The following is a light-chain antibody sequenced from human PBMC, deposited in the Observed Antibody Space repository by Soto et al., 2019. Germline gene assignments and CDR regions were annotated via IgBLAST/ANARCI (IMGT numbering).Light chain of an antibody. CDR2: GVK. Sequence: QSVLAQPASVSGSPGQSITISCTGSGRDIGAYDYVSWYQQHPGKAPKLLIYGVKNRPSGVSYRFSASKSAFTASLTISGLQDEEQPHSSRSSYTTSYFYVFGPGTKVTV. J-gene: IGLJ1*01. V-gene: IGLV2-14*01. CDR3: SSYTTSYFYV. CDR1: GRDIGAYDY.